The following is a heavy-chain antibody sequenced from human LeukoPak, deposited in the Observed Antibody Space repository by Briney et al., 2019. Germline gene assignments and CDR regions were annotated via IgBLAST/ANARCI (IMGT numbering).Heavy chain of an antibody. Sequence: ASVNVSCQTSGYTFTGYYMHWVRQAPGQGLEWMGWINPNSGGTNYAQKFQGRVTMTRDTSISTAYMELTRLRSDDTAGYYCARYSSGWYFDLWGRGTLVTVSS. D-gene: IGHD6-19*01. CDR2: INPNSGGT. V-gene: IGHV1-2*02. J-gene: IGHJ2*01. CDR3: ARYSSGWYFDL. CDR1: GYTFTGYY.